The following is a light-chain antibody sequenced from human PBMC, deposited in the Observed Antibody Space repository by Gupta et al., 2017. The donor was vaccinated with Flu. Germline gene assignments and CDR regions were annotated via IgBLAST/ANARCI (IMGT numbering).Light chain of an antibody. J-gene: IGKJ2*03. CDR1: HGVSSW. CDR2: GAS. CDR3: QQSCNFPSS. V-gene: IGKV1-12*02. Sequence: DIQMTEFPSSVSASVGDRVTITYRASHGVSSWLTWYQQKLLKAPRLMIYGASSLQSVVPSRFRPSRSLTHFTLSISILHPEDFATYSCQQSCNFPSSF.